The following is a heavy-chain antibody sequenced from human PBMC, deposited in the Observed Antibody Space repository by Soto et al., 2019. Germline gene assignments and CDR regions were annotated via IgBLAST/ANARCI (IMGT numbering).Heavy chain of an antibody. CDR2: IYYSGYT. Sequence: SETLSLTCTVSSSSVSSYYWNWIRQSPGKGLEWIGYIYYSGYTNYNPSLKSRITISVDTSKNQFSLKLSAVTPADTAVYYCAGGGMTTVPYWGQGTLVTVSS. CDR3: AGGGMTTVPY. V-gene: IGHV4-59*02. J-gene: IGHJ4*02. D-gene: IGHD4-17*01. CDR1: SSSVSSYY.